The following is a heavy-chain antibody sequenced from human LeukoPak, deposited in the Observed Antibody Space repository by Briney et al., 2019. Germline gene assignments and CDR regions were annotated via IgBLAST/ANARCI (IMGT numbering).Heavy chain of an antibody. CDR3: ERGGADYGDYGVDY. CDR1: GGPISSFY. CDR2: IYPSGSP. J-gene: IGHJ4*02. D-gene: IGHD4-17*01. V-gene: IGHV4-4*07. Sequence: SETLSLTCTVSGGPISSFYWSWIRQPAGKGLEWIGRIYPSGSPNYNPSLKSRVTMSADTTKNQFSLKLSSGTAEDTAVYYCERGGADYGDYGVDYWGQGTRVTVSS.